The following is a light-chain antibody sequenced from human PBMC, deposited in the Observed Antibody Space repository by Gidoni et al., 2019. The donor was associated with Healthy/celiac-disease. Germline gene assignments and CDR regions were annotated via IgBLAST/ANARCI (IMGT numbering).Light chain of an antibody. CDR2: AAS. J-gene: IGKJ4*01. Sequence: DIQMTQSPSSLSASVGDRVTITCRASQSISSYLNWYQQKPGKAPKLLIYAASSLQSGVPSRVSGSGSGTDFTLTISSLQPEDFATYYGQQSYSTPLFGGGTKVEIK. CDR1: QSISSY. CDR3: QQSYSTPL. V-gene: IGKV1-39*01.